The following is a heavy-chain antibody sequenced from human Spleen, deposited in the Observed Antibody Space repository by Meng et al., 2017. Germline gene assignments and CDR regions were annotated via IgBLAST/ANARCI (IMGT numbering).Heavy chain of an antibody. Sequence: VGLVQCGAEVKKPGASVKVSCKPSGYNFPDYYIHWVRQAPGQGLEWMGRIDPKNGDTHYAQKFQGRVTMTGDTSISTAYMDLSGLRSDDTAVYYCARDEDISAAGKLFGDYWGQGTLVTVSS. J-gene: IGHJ4*02. V-gene: IGHV1-2*06. CDR1: GYNFPDYY. D-gene: IGHD6-13*01. CDR3: ARDEDISAAGKLFGDY. CDR2: IDPKNGDT.